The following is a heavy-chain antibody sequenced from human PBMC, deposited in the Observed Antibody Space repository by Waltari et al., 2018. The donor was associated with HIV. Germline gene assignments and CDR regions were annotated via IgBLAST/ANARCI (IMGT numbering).Heavy chain of an antibody. CDR3: ARGDQWGIFLDSYYGLDV. CDR2: INQDATKK. J-gene: IGHJ6*02. V-gene: IGHV3-7*01. Sequence: EALLLESGGGVVKPGGSLSLSCEASNFWFSRYWRVWVRQASGKGLEWVANINQDATKKNYAESVKGRFSVSRDNGKYSVFLEMNRLRVQDTAVYFCARGDQWGIFLDSYYGLDVWGRGTTVIVSS. CDR1: NFWFSRYW. D-gene: IGHD1-26*01.